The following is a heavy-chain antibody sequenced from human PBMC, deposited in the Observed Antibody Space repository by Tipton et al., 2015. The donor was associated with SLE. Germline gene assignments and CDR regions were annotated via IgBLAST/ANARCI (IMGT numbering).Heavy chain of an antibody. D-gene: IGHD1-26*01. CDR3: ARIPSLYSGTYYYYYGMDV. V-gene: IGHV4-30-2*01. CDR2: IYHSGST. J-gene: IGHJ6*02. Sequence: SGLVKPSETLSLTCTVSGGSFSSGGYSWSWIRQPPGKGLEWIGYIYHSGSTYYNPSLKSRVTISVDRSKNQFSLKLSSVTAADTAVYYCARIPSLYSGTYYYYYGMDVWGQGTTVTVSS. CDR1: GGSFSSGGYS.